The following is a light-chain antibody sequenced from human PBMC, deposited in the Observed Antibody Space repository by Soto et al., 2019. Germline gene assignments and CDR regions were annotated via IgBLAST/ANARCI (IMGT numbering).Light chain of an antibody. V-gene: IGLV3-21*04. CDR2: YDS. J-gene: IGLJ2*01. CDR1: NIGSKS. Sequence: SYELTQPPSVSVAPGKTARITCGGNNIGSKSVHWYQQKPGQAPVLVIYYDSDRPSGIPERFSGSNSGNTATLTISRVEAGDEADYYCQVWDSSSDHPGHVVFGGGTKVTVL. CDR3: QVWDSSSDHPGHVV.